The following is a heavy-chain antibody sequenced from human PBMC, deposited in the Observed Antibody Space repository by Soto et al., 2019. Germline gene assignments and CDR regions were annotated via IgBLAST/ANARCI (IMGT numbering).Heavy chain of an antibody. Sequence: EVQLVASGGGLVKPGGSLRLSCAASGFTFSSYSMNWVRQAPGKGLEWVSSISSSRSYISYADSVKGRFTISRDNAKNSRYLQMNSLRAEDTAVYYCARVPYHLQLEEFYFYYYMDVWGKGTTVTVSS. J-gene: IGHJ6*03. CDR2: ISSSRSYI. D-gene: IGHD1-1*01. CDR1: GFTFSSYS. CDR3: ARVPYHLQLEEFYFYYYMDV. V-gene: IGHV3-21*01.